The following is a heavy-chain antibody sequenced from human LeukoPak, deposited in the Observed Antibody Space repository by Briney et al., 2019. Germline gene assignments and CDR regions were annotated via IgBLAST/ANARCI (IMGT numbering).Heavy chain of an antibody. CDR1: GFNFHNYD. Sequence: PGGSLRLSCATSGFNFHNYDMHWVRQAPGKGLEWVAVISYDGSNKYYADSVKGRFTISRDNSKNTLYLQMNSLRAEDTAVYYCARDRSGYFDYWGQGTLVTVSS. CDR3: ARDRSGYFDY. V-gene: IGHV3-30*19. CDR2: ISYDGSNK. J-gene: IGHJ4*02.